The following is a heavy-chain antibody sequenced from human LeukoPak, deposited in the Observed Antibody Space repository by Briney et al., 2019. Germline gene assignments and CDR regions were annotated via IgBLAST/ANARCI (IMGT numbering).Heavy chain of an antibody. Sequence: ASVKVSCKASGYTFTNYGITWVRQAPGQGLEWMGWISFYDGNTNYAQKLQGRVTLTTDTSTTTAYMELRRLTSDDTAVYYCARTRPTVEGWGFDYWGQGTLVTVSS. V-gene: IGHV1-18*01. CDR2: ISFYDGNT. CDR1: GYTFTNYG. CDR3: ARTRPTVEGWGFDY. D-gene: IGHD4-17*01. J-gene: IGHJ4*02.